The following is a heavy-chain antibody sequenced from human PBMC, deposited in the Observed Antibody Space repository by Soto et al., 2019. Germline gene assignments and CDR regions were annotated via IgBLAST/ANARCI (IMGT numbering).Heavy chain of an antibody. Sequence: QVQLVQSGPEVKKPGASVKVSCKASGYTFTSYFMQWVRQAPGQGLEWVGIINPSDGTTSYAQKFQGRVTMTRDTSTSTVYMDQSSLRSEDTAVYYCETSLQLRKGWAFDYWGQGTLVTVSS. CDR3: ETSLQLRKGWAFDY. CDR2: INPSDGTT. V-gene: IGHV1-46*01. J-gene: IGHJ4*02. D-gene: IGHD1-1*01. CDR1: GYTFTSYF.